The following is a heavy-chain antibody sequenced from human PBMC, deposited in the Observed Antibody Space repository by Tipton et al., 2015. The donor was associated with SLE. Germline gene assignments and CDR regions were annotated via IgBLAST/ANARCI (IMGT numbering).Heavy chain of an antibody. D-gene: IGHD3-22*01. V-gene: IGHV4-59*01. CDR2: IYYSGST. Sequence: TLSLTCTDSGGSISSYYWSWIRQPPGKGLEWIGHIYYSGSTNYNPSLKSRVTISVDTSNNQFSLKLSSVTATDTAVYFCARDNRLYYYDSSAYSNWFDPWGQGTLVTVSS. J-gene: IGHJ5*02. CDR1: GGSISSYY. CDR3: ARDNRLYYYDSSAYSNWFDP.